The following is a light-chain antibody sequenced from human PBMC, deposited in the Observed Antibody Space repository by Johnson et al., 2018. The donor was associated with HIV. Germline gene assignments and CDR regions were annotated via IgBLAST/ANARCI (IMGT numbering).Light chain of an antibody. V-gene: IGLV1-51*01. CDR1: YSNIGSYY. J-gene: IGLJ1*01. CDR2: DTN. CDR3: GTWDSSLSAGGV. Sequence: QSVLTQPPSVSAAPRQTVTISCSGSYSNIGSYYVSWYQHVPGTALRLVNYDTNKRPSGIPDPFSGSKFGTSAPLGITRLQTGDDADYYCGTWDSSLSAGGVFGTGTEVTVL.